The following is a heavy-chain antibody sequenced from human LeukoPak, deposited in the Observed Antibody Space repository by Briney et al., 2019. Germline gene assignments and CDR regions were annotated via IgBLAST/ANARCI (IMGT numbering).Heavy chain of an antibody. CDR2: ISGSGGST. J-gene: IGHJ4*02. V-gene: IGHV3-23*01. Sequence: QPGGSLRLSCAASGFTFSSYAMSWVRQAPGKGLEWVSAISGSGGSTYYADSVKGRFTISRDNSKNTLYLQMNSLRAEDTAVYYCAKDVQGRGSGGSCYGIFDYWGQGTLVTVSS. CDR3: AKDVQGRGSGGSCYGIFDY. D-gene: IGHD2-15*01. CDR1: GFTFSSYA.